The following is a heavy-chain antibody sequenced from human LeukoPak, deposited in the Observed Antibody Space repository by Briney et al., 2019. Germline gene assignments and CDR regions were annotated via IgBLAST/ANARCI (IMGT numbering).Heavy chain of an antibody. Sequence: PSETLSLTCTVSGGSISSSSYYWGWIRQPPGKGLEWIGSIYYSGSTYYNPSLKSRVTISVDTSKNQISLKLSSVTAADTAVYYCARHDSSGYYWFDYWGQGTLVTVSS. J-gene: IGHJ4*02. V-gene: IGHV4-39*01. CDR3: ARHDSSGYYWFDY. CDR2: IYYSGST. D-gene: IGHD3-22*01. CDR1: GGSISSSSYY.